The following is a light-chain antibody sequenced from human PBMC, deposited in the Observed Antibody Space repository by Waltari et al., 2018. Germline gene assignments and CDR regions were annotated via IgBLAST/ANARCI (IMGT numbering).Light chain of an antibody. CDR1: QSVSSD. J-gene: IGKJ5*01. CDR3: QQYDIWPPLT. Sequence: EVVMMQSPATLSVSPGERVTLSCRASQSVSSDLAWYQQKPGQAPRLLIYDASTRATGIPVRFSGSGSGTDFTLTITNIQSEDFAVYFCQQYDIWPPLTFGQGTRLDIK. CDR2: DAS. V-gene: IGKV3-15*01.